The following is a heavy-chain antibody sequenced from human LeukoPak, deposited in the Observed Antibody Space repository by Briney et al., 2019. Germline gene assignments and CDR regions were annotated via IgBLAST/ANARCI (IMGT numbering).Heavy chain of an antibody. D-gene: IGHD5-12*01. CDR2: IWHDGGRK. CDR1: GFTFSTHG. V-gene: IGHV3-33*01. J-gene: IGHJ4*02. CDR3: ARDIGNSGFNLDY. Sequence: GGSLRLSCVVPGFTFSTHGFHWVRQAPGKGLEWVSVIWHDGGRKEYADSVRGRFTISRDNSNLYLQMNSLRAEDTAIYYCARDIGNSGFNLDYWGQGTPVTVSS.